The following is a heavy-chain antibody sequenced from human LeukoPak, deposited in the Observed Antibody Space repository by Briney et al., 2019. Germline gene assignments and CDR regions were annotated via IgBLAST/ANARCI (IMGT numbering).Heavy chain of an antibody. V-gene: IGHV4-59*01. Sequence: SETLSLTCTVSGGSISSYYWSWIRQPPGKGLEWIGYIYYSGSTNYNPSLKSRVTISVDTSKNQFSLKLSSVTAADTAVYYCASTPAAINYYYYYMDVWGKGTTVTVSS. CDR2: IYYSGST. D-gene: IGHD2-2*01. CDR3: ASTPAAINYYYYYMDV. J-gene: IGHJ6*03. CDR1: GGSISSYY.